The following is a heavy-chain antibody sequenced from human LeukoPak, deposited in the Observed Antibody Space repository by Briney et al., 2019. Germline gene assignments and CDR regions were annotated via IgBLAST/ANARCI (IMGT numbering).Heavy chain of an antibody. CDR3: ARSGYSYGYIHFDY. Sequence: SVKVSCKASGGTFSSYAISWVRQAPGQGLEWMGGIIPIFGTANYAQKFQGRVTITTDESTSTAYMELSSLRSEDTAVYCCARSGYSYGYIHFDYWGQGTLVTVSS. CDR1: GGTFSSYA. D-gene: IGHD5-18*01. V-gene: IGHV1-69*05. J-gene: IGHJ4*02. CDR2: IIPIFGTA.